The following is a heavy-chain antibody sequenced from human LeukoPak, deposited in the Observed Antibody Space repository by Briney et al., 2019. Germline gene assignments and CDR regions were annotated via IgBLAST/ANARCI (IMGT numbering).Heavy chain of an antibody. CDR3: ARGVDTAITPTFDY. CDR2: ISYDGSNK. D-gene: IGHD5-18*01. Sequence: GGSLRLSCGASKFTFSTYGMHWVPEAPGKGLEWVAVISYDGSNKYYADSVKGRFTISRDNSKNTLYLQMNSVRAEDTAVYYCARGVDTAITPTFDYWGQGTLVTVSS. V-gene: IGHV3-30*19. CDR1: KFTFSTYG. J-gene: IGHJ4*02.